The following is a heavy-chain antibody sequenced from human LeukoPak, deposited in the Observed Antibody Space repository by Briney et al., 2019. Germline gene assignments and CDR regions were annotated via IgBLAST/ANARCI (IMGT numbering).Heavy chain of an antibody. CDR2: ISDSGDYT. D-gene: IGHD2-8*01. V-gene: IGHV3-23*01. Sequence: GGSLRLSCVGSGFTFSSYAMSWVRQAPGQGLEWVSVISDSGDYTSYADSVRGRFTISRDNSRNTLYLQMISLRPEDTAVYYCAKDTSIGKYCTNGVCSPFDYWGQGTLVTVSS. CDR3: AKDTSIGKYCTNGVCSPFDY. J-gene: IGHJ4*02. CDR1: GFTFSSYA.